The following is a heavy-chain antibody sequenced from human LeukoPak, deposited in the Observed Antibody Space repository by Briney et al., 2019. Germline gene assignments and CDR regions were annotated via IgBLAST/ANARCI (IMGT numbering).Heavy chain of an antibody. CDR2: ISSSGSTI. J-gene: IGHJ5*02. V-gene: IGHV3-48*03. CDR1: GFTFSSYE. CDR3: ARDGKYYDSSGS. D-gene: IGHD3-22*01. Sequence: PGGSLRLSCAAFGFTFSSYEMNWVRQAPGKGLEWVSYISSSGSTIYYADSVKGRFTISRDNAKNSLYLQMNSLRAGDTAVYYCARDGKYYDSSGSWGQGTLVTVSS.